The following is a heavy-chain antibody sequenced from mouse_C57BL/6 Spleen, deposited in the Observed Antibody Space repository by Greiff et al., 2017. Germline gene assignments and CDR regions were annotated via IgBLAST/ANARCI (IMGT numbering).Heavy chain of an antibody. Sequence: QVQLKQPGAELVMPGASVKLSCKASGYTFTSYWMHWVKQRPGQGLEWIGEIDPSDSYTNYNQKFKGKSTLTVDKSSSTAYMQLSSLTSEDSAVYYCARVYYSHYFDYWGQGTTLTVSS. V-gene: IGHV1-69*01. CDR2: IDPSDSYT. D-gene: IGHD2-12*01. CDR3: ARVYYSHYFDY. CDR1: GYTFTSYW. J-gene: IGHJ2*01.